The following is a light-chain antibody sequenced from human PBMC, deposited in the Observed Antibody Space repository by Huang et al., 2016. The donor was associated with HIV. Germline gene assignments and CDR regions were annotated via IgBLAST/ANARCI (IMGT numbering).Light chain of an antibody. V-gene: IGKV1-5*03. CDR3: QQYNRFYT. CDR1: QSVGNW. Sequence: DIQMTQSPSTLSASVGDRVTITCRASQSVGNWLAWYQQKPGQAPKLLIYTASTLQNGGPSSFSGSGSETEFTLTINSLQPDDFATYYCQQYNRFYTFGQGTRLDIK. J-gene: IGKJ2*01. CDR2: TAS.